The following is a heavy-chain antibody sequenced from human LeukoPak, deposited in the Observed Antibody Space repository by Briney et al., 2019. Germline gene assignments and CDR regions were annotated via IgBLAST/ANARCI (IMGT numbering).Heavy chain of an antibody. V-gene: IGHV6-1*01. J-gene: IGHJ5*02. CDR1: GDSVSSNSAA. CDR2: TYYRSKWYN. CDR3: ARDPGHSSGWYHWFDP. Sequence: SQTLSLTCAISGDSVSSNSAAWNWIRQSPSRGLEWLGRTYYRSKWYNDYAVSVKSRITINPDTSKNQFSLQLNSVTPGDTAVYYCARDPGHSSGWYHWFDPWGQGTLVTVSS. D-gene: IGHD6-19*01.